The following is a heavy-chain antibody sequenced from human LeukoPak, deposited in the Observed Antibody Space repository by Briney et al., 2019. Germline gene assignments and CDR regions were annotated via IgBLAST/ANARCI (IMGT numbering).Heavy chain of an antibody. V-gene: IGHV4-39*01. Sequence: NPSETLSLTCTVSGGSISSSSYYWGWIRQPPGKGLEWIGSIYYSGSTYYNPSHKSRVTISVDTSKNQFSLKLSSVTAADTAVYYCARVVSIYSYGYYWFDPWGQGTLVTVSS. D-gene: IGHD5-18*01. CDR2: IYYSGST. CDR3: ARVVSIYSYGYYWFDP. J-gene: IGHJ5*02. CDR1: GGSISSSSYY.